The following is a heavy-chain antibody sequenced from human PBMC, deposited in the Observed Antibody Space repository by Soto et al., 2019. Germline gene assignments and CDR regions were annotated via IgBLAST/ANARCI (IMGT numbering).Heavy chain of an antibody. J-gene: IGHJ3*02. CDR1: GFTFSGSA. Sequence: GGSLRLSCAASGFTFSGSAMHWVRQASGKGLEWVGRIRSKANSYATAYAASVKGRFTISRDDSKNTAYLQMNSLKTEDTAVYYCTRPKPPYYDILTGYTSSDAFDIWGQGTMVTVSS. CDR3: TRPKPPYYDILTGYTSSDAFDI. D-gene: IGHD3-9*01. V-gene: IGHV3-73*01. CDR2: IRSKANSYAT.